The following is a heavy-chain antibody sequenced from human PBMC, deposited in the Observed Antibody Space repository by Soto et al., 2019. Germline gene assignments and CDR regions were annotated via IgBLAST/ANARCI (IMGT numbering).Heavy chain of an antibody. J-gene: IGHJ5*02. V-gene: IGHV2-26*01. Sequence: QVTLKESGPVLVKPTETLTLTCTVSGFSLSNARMGVSWIRQPPGKALEWLAHIFSNDEKSYITSLKSRLTISKDTSKSQVVLTMTNMDPVDTATYYCARMAFLEWLLYLDPWGQGTLVTVSS. D-gene: IGHD3-3*01. CDR1: GFSLSNARMG. CDR3: ARMAFLEWLLYLDP. CDR2: IFSNDEK.